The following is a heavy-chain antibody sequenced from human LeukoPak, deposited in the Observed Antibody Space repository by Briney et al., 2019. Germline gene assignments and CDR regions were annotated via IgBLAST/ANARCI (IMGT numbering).Heavy chain of an antibody. CDR2: ISGSGGST. Sequence: GGSLRLSCAASGFTFSSYAMSWVRQAPGKGLEWVSAISGSGGSTYYADSVKGQFTISRDNSKNTLYLQMNSLRAEDTAVYYCAKGPSYYYDSSGYYCWGQGTLVTVSS. J-gene: IGHJ4*02. CDR1: GFTFSSYA. V-gene: IGHV3-23*01. CDR3: AKGPSYYYDSSGYYC. D-gene: IGHD3-22*01.